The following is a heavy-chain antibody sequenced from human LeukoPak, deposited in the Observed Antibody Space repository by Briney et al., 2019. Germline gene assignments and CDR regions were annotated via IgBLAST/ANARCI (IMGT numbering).Heavy chain of an antibody. Sequence: ASMKVSCKTSGYIFTDYYIQWVRQAPGQGLEWMGGIIPIFGTANYAQKFQGRVTITADESTSTAYMELSSLRSEDTAVYYCASNQLPAKRYYMDVWGKGTTVTVSS. CDR1: GYIFTDYY. V-gene: IGHV1-69*13. D-gene: IGHD2-2*01. CDR3: ASNQLPAKRYYMDV. CDR2: IIPIFGTA. J-gene: IGHJ6*03.